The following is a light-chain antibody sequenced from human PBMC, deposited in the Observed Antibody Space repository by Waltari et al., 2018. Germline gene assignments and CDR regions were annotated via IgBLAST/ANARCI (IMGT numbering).Light chain of an antibody. V-gene: IGLV4-69*01. CDR2: VNSDGSH. CDR3: QTGGHGTWV. J-gene: IGLJ3*02. Sequence: QLVLTQSPSASPSLGASVKLPCTLSRGHSRNVIAWHQQQPEKGPRYLMKVNSDGSHSKGDKIPDRFSGSSSGAEHYLTISSLQSEDEADYYCQTGGHGTWVFGGGTKLTVL. CDR1: RGHSRNV.